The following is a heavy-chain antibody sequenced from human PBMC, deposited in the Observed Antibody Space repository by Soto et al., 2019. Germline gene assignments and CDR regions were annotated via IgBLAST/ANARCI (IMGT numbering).Heavy chain of an antibody. V-gene: IGHV3-30-3*01. Sequence: PGGSLRLSCAASGFTFSSYAMHWVRQAPGKGLEWVAVISYYGSNKYYADSVKGRFTISRDNSKNTLYLQLNSLSAEVTFVYFCARDYYRFNSGYGFSMDVWGQGTTVTVSS. D-gene: IGHD5-12*01. CDR3: ARDYYRFNSGYGFSMDV. CDR2: ISYYGSNK. CDR1: GFTFSSYA. J-gene: IGHJ6*02.